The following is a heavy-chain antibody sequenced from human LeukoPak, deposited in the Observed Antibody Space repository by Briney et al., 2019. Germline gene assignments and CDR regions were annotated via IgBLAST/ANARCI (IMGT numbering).Heavy chain of an antibody. V-gene: IGHV4-39*07. CDR2: IYYSGST. Sequence: PSETLSLTCTVSGGSISSSSYYWGWIRQPPGKGQEWIGSIYYSGSTYYNPSLKSRVTISVDTSKNQFSLKLSSVTAADTAVYYCATGFNWFDHWGQGTLVTVSS. J-gene: IGHJ5*02. CDR3: ATGFNWFDH. CDR1: GGSISSSSYY.